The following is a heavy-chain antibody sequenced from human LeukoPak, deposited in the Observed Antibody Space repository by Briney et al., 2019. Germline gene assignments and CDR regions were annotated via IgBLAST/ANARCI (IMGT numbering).Heavy chain of an antibody. CDR3: AGPMTEIDY. CDR1: GFTFSTYW. Sequence: GGSLRLSCAASGFTFSTYWMHWVRQAPGKGLVWVSHINSDGSSTNYADSVKGRFTISRDNAKNTLYLQMNSLGAEDTAVYYCAGPMTEIDYWGQGTLVTVSS. V-gene: IGHV3-74*01. J-gene: IGHJ4*02. CDR2: INSDGSST. D-gene: IGHD2-21*02.